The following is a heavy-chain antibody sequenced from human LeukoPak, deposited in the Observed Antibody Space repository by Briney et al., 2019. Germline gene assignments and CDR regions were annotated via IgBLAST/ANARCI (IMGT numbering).Heavy chain of an antibody. V-gene: IGHV1-69*05. CDR3: ARDTHYYGSGSYCDY. D-gene: IGHD3-10*01. CDR1: GGTFSSYA. CDR2: IIPIFGTA. Sequence: SVKVSCKASGGTFSSYAISWVRQAPGQGLEWMGRIIPIFGTANYAQKFQGRVTITTDESTSTAYMELSSLGSEDTAVYYCARDTHYYGSGSYCDYWGQGTLVTVSS. J-gene: IGHJ4*02.